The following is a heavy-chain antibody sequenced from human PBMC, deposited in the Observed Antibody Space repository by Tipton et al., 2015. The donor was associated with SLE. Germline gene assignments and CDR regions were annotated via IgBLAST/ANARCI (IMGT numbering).Heavy chain of an antibody. V-gene: IGHV4-61*09. J-gene: IGHJ3*02. CDR2: IYTSGST. CDR1: GGSISSGSYY. Sequence: TLSLTCTVSGGSISSGSYYWSWIRQPAGKGLEWIGHIYTSGSTNYNPSLKSRVTISVDTSKNQFSLKLSSVTAADTAVYYCARLRLSAFDIWGQGTMVTVSS. CDR3: ARLRLSAFDI. D-gene: IGHD2/OR15-2a*01.